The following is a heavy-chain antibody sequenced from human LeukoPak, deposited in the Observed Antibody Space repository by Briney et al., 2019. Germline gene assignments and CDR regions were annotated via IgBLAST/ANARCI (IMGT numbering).Heavy chain of an antibody. CDR3: ARDRHYYDSSGNPYYFDY. CDR1: GFTFSSYW. Sequence: GGSLRLSCAASGFTFSSYWMSWVRQAPGKGLEWVANIKQDGSEKYYVDSVKGRFTISRDNAKNSLYLRMNSLRAEDTAVYYCARDRHYYDSSGNPYYFDYWGQGTLVTVSS. V-gene: IGHV3-7*01. D-gene: IGHD3-22*01. J-gene: IGHJ4*02. CDR2: IKQDGSEK.